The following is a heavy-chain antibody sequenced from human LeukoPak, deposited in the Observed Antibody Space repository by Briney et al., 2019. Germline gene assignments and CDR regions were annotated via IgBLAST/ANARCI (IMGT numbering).Heavy chain of an antibody. V-gene: IGHV3-48*04. CDR2: ISSSSSTI. D-gene: IGHD6-19*01. Sequence: GGSLRLSCAASGFTFSSYSMNWVRQAPGKGLEWVSYISSSSSTIYYADSVKGRFTISGDNAKNSLYLQMNSLRAEDTAVYYCARISSGGRYYGMDVWGQGTTVTVSS. J-gene: IGHJ6*02. CDR1: GFTFSSYS. CDR3: ARISSGGRYYGMDV.